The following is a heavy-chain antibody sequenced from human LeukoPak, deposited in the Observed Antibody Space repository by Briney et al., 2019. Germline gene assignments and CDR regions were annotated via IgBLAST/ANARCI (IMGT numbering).Heavy chain of an antibody. V-gene: IGHV4-34*01. CDR3: ARSLRIAAAVDY. Sequence: PSETLSLTCAAYGGSFSGYYWSWIRQPPGKGLEWIGEINHGGSTSYNPSLKSRVTISVDTSKNQFSLKLSSVTAADTAVYYCARSLRIAAAVDYWGQGTLVTVSS. CDR1: GGSFSGYY. J-gene: IGHJ4*02. CDR2: INHGGST. D-gene: IGHD6-13*01.